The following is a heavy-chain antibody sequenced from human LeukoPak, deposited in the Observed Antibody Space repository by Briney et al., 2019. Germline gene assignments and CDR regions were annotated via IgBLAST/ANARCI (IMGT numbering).Heavy chain of an antibody. Sequence: EGSLRLSCAASGFIFSTYTIHWVRQAPGKGLEWVAVISYDGSNKYYADSVKGRLTISRDNSKNTLYLQMNSLRAEDTAVYYCARGPLSGNPYWYFDLWGRGSLVTVSS. J-gene: IGHJ2*01. CDR2: ISYDGSNK. CDR1: GFIFSTYT. CDR3: ARGPLSGNPYWYFDL. V-gene: IGHV3-30-3*01. D-gene: IGHD2-15*01.